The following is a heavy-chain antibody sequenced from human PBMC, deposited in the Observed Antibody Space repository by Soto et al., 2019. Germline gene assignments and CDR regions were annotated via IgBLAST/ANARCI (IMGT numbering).Heavy chain of an antibody. Sequence: QVQLVQSGAEVKKPGASVKVSCKASGYTFTSYGISWVRQAPGQGLEWMGWISAYNGKTNYAQKLQGRVTMTTDISTSTAYKELRSLRTNYPAVSSYAIVTPNTFDPWGQGTLVTVSS. CDR1: GYTFTSYG. CDR3: AIVTPNTFDP. V-gene: IGHV1-18*01. CDR2: ISAYNGKT. J-gene: IGHJ5*02.